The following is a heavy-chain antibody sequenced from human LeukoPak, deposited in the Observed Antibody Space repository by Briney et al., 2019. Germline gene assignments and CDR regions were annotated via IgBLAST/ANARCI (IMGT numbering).Heavy chain of an antibody. Sequence: NASETLSLTCTVSGGSISSSSYYWGWIRQPPGKGLEWIGSIYYSGSTYYNPSLKSRVTISVDTSKNQFSLRLSSATAADTAVYYCARKGYCSTTSCYNFDYWGQGTLVTVSS. D-gene: IGHD2-2*01. CDR3: ARKGYCSTTSCYNFDY. CDR2: IYYSGST. J-gene: IGHJ4*02. CDR1: GGSISSSSYY. V-gene: IGHV4-39*01.